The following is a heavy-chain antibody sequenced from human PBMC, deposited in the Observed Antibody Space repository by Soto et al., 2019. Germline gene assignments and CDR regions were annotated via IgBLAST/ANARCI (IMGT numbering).Heavy chain of an antibody. J-gene: IGHJ5*01. CDR1: GLTFRSYW. CDR2: INTDGSVA. V-gene: IGHV3-74*03. Sequence: EVQLVESGGGLVQPGESLRLSCAASGLTFRSYWMHWVRQAPGKGLVWVSRINTDGSVAMYVDSVKGRLTIPRDNAKNTLSLHMNSLRAEDTAVYYCVRDMQLWRLDSWGHVTLVTVAS. D-gene: IGHD2-21*01. CDR3: VRDMQLWRLDS.